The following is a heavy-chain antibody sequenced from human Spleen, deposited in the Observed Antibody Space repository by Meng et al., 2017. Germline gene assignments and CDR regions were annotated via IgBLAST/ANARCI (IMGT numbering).Heavy chain of an antibody. D-gene: IGHD2-15*01. Sequence: SLKISCAASGFTFDDYAMHWVRQAPGKGLEWVSGISWNSGSIGYADSVKGRFTISRDNSKNTLYLRMNSLRAEDTAVYYCARDIVVVVAANYYYYGMDVWGQGTTVTVSS. CDR1: GFTFDDYA. CDR2: ISWNSGSI. V-gene: IGHV3-9*01. CDR3: ARDIVVVVAANYYYYGMDV. J-gene: IGHJ6*02.